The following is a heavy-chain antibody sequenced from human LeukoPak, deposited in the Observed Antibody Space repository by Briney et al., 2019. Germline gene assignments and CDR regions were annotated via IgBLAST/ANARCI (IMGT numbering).Heavy chain of an antibody. CDR1: GFTFDNYA. V-gene: IGHV3-9*01. D-gene: IGHD3-10*01. Sequence: PGGSLRLSCAASGFTFDNYAMHWVRQAPGKGLEWVSGIAWNSGNTGFADSVKGRLTISRANAENSLSLQMNSLTPEDTAFYFCAKDMNSYGSGSSYNPWGPFDSWGQGTLVTVSS. J-gene: IGHJ4*02. CDR3: AKDMNSYGSGSSYNPWGPFDS. CDR2: IAWNSGNT.